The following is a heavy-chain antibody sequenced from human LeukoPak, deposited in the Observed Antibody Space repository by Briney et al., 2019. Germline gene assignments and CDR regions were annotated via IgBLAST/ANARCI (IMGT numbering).Heavy chain of an antibody. CDR3: ARADSGSYYTGLFDY. CDR1: GFTFSSYA. D-gene: IGHD1-26*01. Sequence: AGGSLRLSCAASGFTFSSYAMSWVRQVPGKGLEWVSAISGSGGSTYYADSVKGRFTISRDNSKNTLYLQMNSLRAEDTAVYYCARADSGSYYTGLFDYWGQGTLVTVSS. V-gene: IGHV3-23*01. CDR2: ISGSGGST. J-gene: IGHJ4*02.